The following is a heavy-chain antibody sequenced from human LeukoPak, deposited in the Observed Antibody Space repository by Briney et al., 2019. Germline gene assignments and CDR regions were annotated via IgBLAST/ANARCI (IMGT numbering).Heavy chain of an antibody. Sequence: ASVKVSCKASGYTFTSYGISWVRQAPGQGLEWMGWISAYNGNTSYAQKLQGRVTMTTDTSTSTAYMELRSLRSDDTAVYYCARVVGATDPPYYFDYWGQGTLVTVSS. CDR3: ARVVGATDPPYYFDY. J-gene: IGHJ4*02. CDR1: GYTFTSYG. D-gene: IGHD1-26*01. CDR2: ISAYNGNT. V-gene: IGHV1-18*01.